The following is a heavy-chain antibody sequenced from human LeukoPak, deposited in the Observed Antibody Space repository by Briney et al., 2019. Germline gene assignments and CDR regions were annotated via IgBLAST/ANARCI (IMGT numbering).Heavy chain of an antibody. V-gene: IGHV1-2*02. D-gene: IGHD4-17*01. J-gene: IGHJ4*02. Sequence: GASVKVSCKASGYTFTGYYMHWVRQAPGQGLEWMGWINPNGGGTNYAQKFQGRVTMTRDTSISTAYMELSRLRSDDTAVYYCARVQVTTLSGRDYWGQGTLVTVSS. CDR3: ARVQVTTLSGRDY. CDR1: GYTFTGYY. CDR2: INPNGGGT.